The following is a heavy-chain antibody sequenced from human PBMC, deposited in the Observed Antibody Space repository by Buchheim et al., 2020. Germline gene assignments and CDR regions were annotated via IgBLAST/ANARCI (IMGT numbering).Heavy chain of an antibody. CDR1: GFTFSSYG. V-gene: IGHV3-33*01. J-gene: IGHJ4*02. D-gene: IGHD1-26*01. CDR3: ARDLSGSYSPPLGY. Sequence: QVQLVESGGGVVQPGRSLRLSCAASGFTFSSYGMHWVRQAPGKGLEWVAVIWYDGSNKYYADSVKGRFTISRDNSKDMLYLQMNSLRAEDTAVYYCARDLSGSYSPPLGYWGQGTL. CDR2: IWYDGSNK.